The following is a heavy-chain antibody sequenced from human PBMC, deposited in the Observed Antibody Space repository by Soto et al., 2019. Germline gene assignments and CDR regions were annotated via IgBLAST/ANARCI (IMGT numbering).Heavy chain of an antibody. J-gene: IGHJ6*02. CDR3: AREEVGYCSGGRCYYYVMDV. V-gene: IGHV4-4*07. CDR1: GGSISSYY. D-gene: IGHD2-15*01. CDR2: IYTSGNT. Sequence: SETLSLTCTVSGGSISSYYWSWIRQPAGKGLEWIGRIYTSGNTNYNPSLKSRVTMSVDTSKNQFSLKLSSVTAADTAVYYCAREEVGYCSGGRCYYYVMDVWGQGTTVTVSS.